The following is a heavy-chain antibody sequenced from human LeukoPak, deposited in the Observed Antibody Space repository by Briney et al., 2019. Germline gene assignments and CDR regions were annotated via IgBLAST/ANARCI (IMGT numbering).Heavy chain of an antibody. CDR1: RFTFCNYY. J-gene: IGHJ4*02. CDR2: INGDGSTL. V-gene: IGHV3-74*01. CDR3: ARGELPAAMDY. D-gene: IGHD2-2*01. Sequence: GGSLSLSCAASRFTFCNYYMHWVRQAPGRGVVWVSHINGDGSTLGYAASVKGRFTISRDNAKNTLYLQMNSPRAEDTAVYYCARGELPAAMDYGGQGTLVIVSS.